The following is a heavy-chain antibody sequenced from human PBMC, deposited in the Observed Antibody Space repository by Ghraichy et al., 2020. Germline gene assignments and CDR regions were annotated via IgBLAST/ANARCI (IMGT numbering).Heavy chain of an antibody. CDR2: INHSGST. D-gene: IGHD3-22*01. V-gene: IGHV4-34*01. J-gene: IGHJ1*01. Sequence: SETLSLTCAVYGGSFSGYYWSWIRQPPGKGLEWIGEINHSGSTNYNPSLKSRVTISVDTSKNQFSLKLSSVTAADTAVYYCARQGTNINSSGYYYVPYFQHWGQGTLVTVSS. CDR3: ARQGTNINSSGYYYVPYFQH. CDR1: GGSFSGYY.